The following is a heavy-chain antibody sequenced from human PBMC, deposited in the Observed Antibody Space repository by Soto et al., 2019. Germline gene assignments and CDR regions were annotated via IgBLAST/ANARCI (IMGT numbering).Heavy chain of an antibody. CDR1: GGSINSSIYY. CDR2: VYYSGTT. D-gene: IGHD6-19*01. V-gene: IGHV4-39*01. CDR3: ARLRNLGYSSGWLTPFDY. J-gene: IGHJ4*02. Sequence: QLQLQESGPGLVKPSETLSLTCTVSGGSINSSIYYWGWIRQPPGKGLEWIGSVYYSGTTYYNPSLMCRLATYADTYKNQFSLKLIYVNAADTSVYYCARLRNLGYSSGWLTPFDYWGPGTLVTVSS.